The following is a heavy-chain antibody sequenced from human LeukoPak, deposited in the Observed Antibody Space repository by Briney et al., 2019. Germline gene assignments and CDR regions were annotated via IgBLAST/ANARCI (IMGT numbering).Heavy chain of an antibody. CDR2: IIPIFGTA. D-gene: IGHD6-19*01. J-gene: IGHJ6*02. CDR3: ARRSVLSNIRVIAVAEVVPLYYYYGMDV. V-gene: IGHV1-69*13. Sequence: GASVKVSCKASGGTFSSYAISWVRQAPGQGLEWMGGIIPIFGTANYAQKFQGRVTIAADESTSTAYMELSSLRSEDTAVYYCARRSVLSNIRVIAVAEVVPLYYYYGMDVWGQGTTATVSS. CDR1: GGTFSSYA.